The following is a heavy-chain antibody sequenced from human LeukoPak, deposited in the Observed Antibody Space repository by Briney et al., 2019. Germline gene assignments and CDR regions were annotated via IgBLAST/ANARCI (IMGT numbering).Heavy chain of an antibody. CDR1: GCHFTSYW. V-gene: IGHV5-51*01. CDR3: ARLGPYSSSWYLAY. Sequence: GGALQISCKGSGCHFTSYWIGWVRQVPEKGLEWMGIIHPGDSDTRYSPSFQGQVTISADKSISTAYLQWNSLKASDTAMYYCARLGPYSSSWYLAYWGQGTLVTVSS. CDR2: IHPGDSDT. D-gene: IGHD6-13*01. J-gene: IGHJ4*02.